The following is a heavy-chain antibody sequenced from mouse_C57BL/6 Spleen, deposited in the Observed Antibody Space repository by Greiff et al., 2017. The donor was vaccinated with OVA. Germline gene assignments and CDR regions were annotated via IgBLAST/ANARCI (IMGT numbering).Heavy chain of an antibody. V-gene: IGHV14-3*01. Sequence: VQLQQSVAELVRPGASVKLSCTASGFNIKNTYMHWVKQRPEQGLEWIGRIDPANGNTKYAPKFQGKATITAETSSNTAYLQLSSLTSEDTAIYYCALYDYENYYAMDYWGQGTSVTVSS. J-gene: IGHJ4*01. CDR3: ALYDYENYYAMDY. D-gene: IGHD2-4*01. CDR2: IDPANGNT. CDR1: GFNIKNTY.